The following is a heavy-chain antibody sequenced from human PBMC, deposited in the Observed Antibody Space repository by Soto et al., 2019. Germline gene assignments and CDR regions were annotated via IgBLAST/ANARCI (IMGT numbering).Heavy chain of an antibody. V-gene: IGHV1-69*13. Sequence: GASVKVSCKASGGTFSSYAISWVRQAPGQGLEWMGGIIPIFGTANYAQKFQGRVTITADESTSTAYMELSSLRSEDTAVYYCASDPRVDTAMVTLGVWFDPWGQGTLVTVSS. J-gene: IGHJ5*02. CDR1: GGTFSSYA. D-gene: IGHD5-18*01. CDR3: ASDPRVDTAMVTLGVWFDP. CDR2: IIPIFGTA.